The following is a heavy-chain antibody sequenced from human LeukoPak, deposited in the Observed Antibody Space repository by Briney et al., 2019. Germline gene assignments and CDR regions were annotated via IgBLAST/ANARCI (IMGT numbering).Heavy chain of an antibody. CDR2: IIPIFGTA. Sequence: SVKVSCKASGGTFSSYAISWVRQAPGQGLGWMGGIIPIFGTANYAQKFQGRVTITADESTSTAYMELSSLRSEDTAVYYCARESPFRSGSYYDPYYFDYWGQGTLVTVSS. CDR3: ARESPFRSGSYYDPYYFDY. J-gene: IGHJ4*02. CDR1: GGTFSSYA. V-gene: IGHV1-69*13. D-gene: IGHD1-26*01.